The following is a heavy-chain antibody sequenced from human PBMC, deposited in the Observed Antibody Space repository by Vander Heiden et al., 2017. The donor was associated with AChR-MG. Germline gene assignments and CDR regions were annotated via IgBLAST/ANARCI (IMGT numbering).Heavy chain of an antibody. J-gene: IGHJ4*02. V-gene: IGHV3-30*18. D-gene: IGHD2-2*01. Sequence: QVPLVESGGGVVQPGRSLRLPCAASGFTSSRSGMHWVRQARGKGLEWVAVISYDGSNKYYADSVKGRFTISRDNSKNTLYLQMNSLRAEDTAVYYCAKDDLPHSIVVVPAAFDYWGQGTLVTVSS. CDR3: AKDDLPHSIVVVPAAFDY. CDR1: GFTSSRSG. CDR2: ISYDGSNK.